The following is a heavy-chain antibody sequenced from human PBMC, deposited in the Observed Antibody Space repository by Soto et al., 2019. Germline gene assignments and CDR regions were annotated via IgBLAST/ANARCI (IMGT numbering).Heavy chain of an antibody. CDR2: IYSGGST. J-gene: IGHJ4*02. CDR3: ARCDGSATYCFFFAY. Sequence: GGYLRLSCAASGFTVSNSYMSWVRQAPGKGLEWVSAIYSGGSTYYADSVKGRFTISRDNSRNTLYLQMNSLRAEDTAVYFCARCDGSATYCFFFAYWGQGT. D-gene: IGHD3-10*01. V-gene: IGHV3-66*01. CDR1: GFTVSNSY.